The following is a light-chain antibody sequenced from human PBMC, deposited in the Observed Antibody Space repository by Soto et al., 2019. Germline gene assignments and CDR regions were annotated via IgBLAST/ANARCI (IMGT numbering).Light chain of an antibody. J-gene: IGKJ3*01. Sequence: EIVLTQSPGTLSLSPGERATLSCRASQSVSSSYLAWYQQKPGQAPRLLIYATSNRATGIPDRFSGRGSGADFTLTISRLEPEDFAVYYCQQYGNSPVFTFGPGTKVDIK. V-gene: IGKV3-20*01. CDR1: QSVSSSY. CDR2: ATS. CDR3: QQYGNSPVFT.